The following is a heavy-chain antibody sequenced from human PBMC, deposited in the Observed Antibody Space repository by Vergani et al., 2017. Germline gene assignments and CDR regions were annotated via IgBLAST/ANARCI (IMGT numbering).Heavy chain of an antibody. CDR1: GFTVSSNY. CDR2: IYSGGST. CDR3: ARARALVPIAVAEYYYYYMDV. D-gene: IGHD6-19*01. Sequence: EVQLVESGGGLIQPGGSLRLSCAASGFTVSSNYMSWVRQAPGKGLEWVSVIYSGGSTYYADSVKGRFTISRENSKTTLYLQMNSLRAEDTAVYYCARARALVPIAVAEYYYYYMDVWGKGTTVTVSS. J-gene: IGHJ6*03. V-gene: IGHV3-53*01.